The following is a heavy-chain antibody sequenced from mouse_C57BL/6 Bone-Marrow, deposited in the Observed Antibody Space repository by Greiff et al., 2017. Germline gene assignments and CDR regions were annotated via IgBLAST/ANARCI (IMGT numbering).Heavy chain of an antibody. CDR3: ARLGDYDDY. CDR2: INPNNGGN. Sequence: EVQLQQSGPELVKPGASVKISCKASGYTFTDGYMNNLKRSHGENIEWIGDINPNNGGNSSNQTLKGKATLTVRKSSSTAYMELRSLTSEDSAVYYCARLGDYDDYWGQGTTLTVSS. J-gene: IGHJ2*01. CDR1: GYTFTDGY. D-gene: IGHD2-4*01. V-gene: IGHV1-26*01.